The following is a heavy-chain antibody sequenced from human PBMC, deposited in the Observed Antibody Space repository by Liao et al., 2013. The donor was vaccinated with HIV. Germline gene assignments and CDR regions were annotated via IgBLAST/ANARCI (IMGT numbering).Heavy chain of an antibody. D-gene: IGHD1/OR15-1a*01. J-gene: IGHJ5*01. CDR2: INQSGVT. V-gene: IGHV4-34*01. CDR3: ARGTFSRTENKFDS. CDR1: DGSLSGYY. Sequence: QVQLQQWGAGLLRPSETLSLTCDVSDGSLSGYYWSWIRQAPGKGLEWIGEINQSGVTKFIPSLKSRVSMSIDRSKNQFFLRLTSVTVADTAIYYCARGTFSRTENKFDSWGQGNLVIVS.